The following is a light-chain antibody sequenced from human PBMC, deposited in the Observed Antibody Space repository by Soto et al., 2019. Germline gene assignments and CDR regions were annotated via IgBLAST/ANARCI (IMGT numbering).Light chain of an antibody. Sequence: EIVMTQSPPSLTVTPGEPASISCRSSQRLLHSNGNNFLDWYLQKPGQSPQLLIYLGSNRASGVPDRVSGSAAGTDFTLKISRVEAEDVGVYYCMQALQTPYTFCQGTKLEIK. CDR3: MQALQTPYT. CDR1: QRLLHSNGNNF. V-gene: IGKV2-28*01. CDR2: LGS. J-gene: IGKJ2*01.